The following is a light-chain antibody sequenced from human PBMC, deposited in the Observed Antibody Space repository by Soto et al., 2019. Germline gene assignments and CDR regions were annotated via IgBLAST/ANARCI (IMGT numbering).Light chain of an antibody. J-gene: IGLJ3*02. CDR2: SNR. CDR1: YSNIGDNT. CDR3: ATWDDSLDGPV. V-gene: IGLV1-44*01. Sequence: QSVLTQPPSASGTPGQRVTISCSGSYSNIGDNTVNWYQQLPGTAPKLLIYSNRQRPSGVPDRFSGSKSGTSASLAISGLRSEDEADYYCATWDDSLDGPVFSGGTKLTVL.